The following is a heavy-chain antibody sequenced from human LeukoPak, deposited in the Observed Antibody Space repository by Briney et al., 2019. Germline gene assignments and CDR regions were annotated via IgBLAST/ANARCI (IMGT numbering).Heavy chain of an antibody. CDR2: IIPIFGTA. J-gene: IGHJ4*02. Sequence: ASVKVSCKASGGTFSSYAISWVRQAPGQGLEWMGGIIPIFGTANYAQKFQGRVTIAADKSTSTAYMELSSLRSEDTAVCYCAITIMVRGVIGGSDYWGQGTLVTVSS. CDR3: AITIMVRGVIGGSDY. V-gene: IGHV1-69*06. D-gene: IGHD3-10*01. CDR1: GGTFSSYA.